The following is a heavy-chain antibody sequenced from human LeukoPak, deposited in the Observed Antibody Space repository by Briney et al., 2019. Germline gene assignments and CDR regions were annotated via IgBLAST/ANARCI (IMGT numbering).Heavy chain of an antibody. CDR2: IIPIFGTA. CDR3: ARVEFWSGYYSSLGWFDP. CDR1: GYTFTSYD. D-gene: IGHD3-3*01. Sequence: GASVKVSCKASGYTFTSYDINWVRQATGQGLEWMGGIIPIFGTANYAQKFQGRVTITTDESTSTAYMELSSLRSEDTAVYYCARVEFWSGYYSSLGWFDPWGQGTLVTVSS. V-gene: IGHV1-69*05. J-gene: IGHJ5*02.